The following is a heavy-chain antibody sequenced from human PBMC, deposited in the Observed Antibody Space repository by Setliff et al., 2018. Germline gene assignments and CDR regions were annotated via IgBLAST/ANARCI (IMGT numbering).Heavy chain of an antibody. CDR2: INHSGST. CDR1: GGSISDYY. Sequence: PSETLSLTCGGYGGSISDYYWSWIRQPPGKGLEWIGEINHSGSTNYNPFLKSRVTISLDTSRNQVSLKLSSVTAADTAVYYCARDQDLRWCKAGTGCYYNYYGLDVWGQGTTVTVS. CDR3: ARDQDLRWCKAGTGCYYNYYGLDV. V-gene: IGHV4-34*01. D-gene: IGHD2-8*02. J-gene: IGHJ6*02.